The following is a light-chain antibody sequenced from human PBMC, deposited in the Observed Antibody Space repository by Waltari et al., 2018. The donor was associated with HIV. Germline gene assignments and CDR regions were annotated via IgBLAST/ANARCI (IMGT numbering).Light chain of an antibody. Sequence: QSVLTQPPSASETPGQRVTVSCSGSSSNIGSHTVNWYQQVPGAAPKLLISNNSQRPSGVPDRFSGSKSGTSASLAISGLQSEDDGHYYCAAWDDSLNGVVFGGGTKLTVL. CDR2: NNS. CDR3: AAWDDSLNGVV. CDR1: SSNIGSHT. J-gene: IGLJ2*01. V-gene: IGLV1-44*01.